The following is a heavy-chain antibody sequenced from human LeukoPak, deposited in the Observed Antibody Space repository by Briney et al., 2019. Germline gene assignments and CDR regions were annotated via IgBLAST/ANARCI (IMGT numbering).Heavy chain of an antibody. CDR2: ISSGSSTI. CDR1: GFTFSSYS. J-gene: IGHJ4*02. V-gene: IGHV3-48*02. CDR3: ARANGYSSGY. Sequence: GGSLRLSCAASGFTFSSYSMKWVRQAPGKGLEWVSYISSGSSTIYYADSVKGRFTISRDNAKNSLYLQMHSLRDEDTAVYYCARANGYSSGYWGQGTLVTVSS. D-gene: IGHD6-19*01.